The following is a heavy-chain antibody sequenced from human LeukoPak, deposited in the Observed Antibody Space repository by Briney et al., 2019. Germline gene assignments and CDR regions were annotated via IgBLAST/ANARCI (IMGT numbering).Heavy chain of an antibody. V-gene: IGHV5-51*01. D-gene: IGHD5-12*01. CDR2: IYPGDSDT. CDR1: GYRFTSYW. CDR3: ARLDGYSGYDYYFDY. J-gene: IGHJ4*02. Sequence: GASLKISCKGSGYRFTSYWIGWVRQMPGKGLEWMGIIYPGDSDTRYSPSFQGQVTISADKSISTAYLQWSSLKASDTAMYYCARLDGYSGYDYYFDYWGQETLVTVSS.